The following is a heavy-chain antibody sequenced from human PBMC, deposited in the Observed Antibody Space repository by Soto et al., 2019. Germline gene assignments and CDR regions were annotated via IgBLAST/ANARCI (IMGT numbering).Heavy chain of an antibody. Sequence: SETLSLTCTVSGDSISSCSYYWGWIRQPPGKGLEWIGSIYYSGSTYYNPSLKSRVTISVDTSKNQFSLKLSSVTAADTAVYYCARDRVESGYPEYFQHGGQGTLVTVSS. CDR1: GDSISSCSYY. CDR2: IYYSGST. CDR3: ARDRVESGYPEYFQH. D-gene: IGHD3-22*01. V-gene: IGHV4-39*02. J-gene: IGHJ1*01.